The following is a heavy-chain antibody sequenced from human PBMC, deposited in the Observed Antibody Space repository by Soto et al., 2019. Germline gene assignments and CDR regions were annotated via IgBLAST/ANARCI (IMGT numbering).Heavy chain of an antibody. CDR2: IKSKTDGGTT. V-gene: IGHV3-15*01. CDR3: TTVPSGFDY. Sequence: SPSPHCADSWCIYRNARRRGRNQAPGKGLEWVGRIKSKTDGGTTDYAAPVKGRFTISRDDSKNTLYLQMNSLKTEDTAVYYCTTVPSGFDYWGQGTLVTVSS. CDR1: WCIYRNAR. D-gene: IGHD1-26*01. J-gene: IGHJ4*02.